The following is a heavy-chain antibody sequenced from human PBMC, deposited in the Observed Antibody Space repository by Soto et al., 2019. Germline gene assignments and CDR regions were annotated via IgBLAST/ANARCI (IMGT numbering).Heavy chain of an antibody. D-gene: IGHD2-2*01. Sequence: TXGSLILSLTVSGFAFNNYGINWVRQAPGKGLEWVSSISKSDYTYYSDSVKGRFTISRDNAKNSVSLQMNTLRVEDTAVYYCAREDSIIIPAVSDFWGQGTLGT. CDR2: ISKSDYT. J-gene: IGHJ4*02. V-gene: IGHV3-21*01. CDR1: GFAFNNYG. CDR3: AREDSIIIPAVSDF.